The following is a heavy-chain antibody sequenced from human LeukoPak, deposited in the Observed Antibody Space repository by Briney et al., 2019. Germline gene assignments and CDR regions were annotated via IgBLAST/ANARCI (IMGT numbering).Heavy chain of an antibody. CDR2: ISSSSSYV. CDR1: GFTFSSYS. CDR3: ASSFASEPLNPFDY. Sequence: GGSLRLSCAASGFTFSSYSMNWVRQAPGEGLEWVSSISSSSSYVYYADSVKGRFTISRDNAKNSLYLQMNSLRAEDTAVYYCASSFASEPLNPFDYWGQGTLVTVSS. V-gene: IGHV3-21*01. J-gene: IGHJ4*02.